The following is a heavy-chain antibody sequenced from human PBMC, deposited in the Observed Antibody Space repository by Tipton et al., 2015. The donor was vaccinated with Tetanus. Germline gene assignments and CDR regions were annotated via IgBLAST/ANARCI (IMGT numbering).Heavy chain of an antibody. CDR1: GGSLSRYY. CDR3: ARGGGNTMFRGGEFVHSYYYQGMDV. V-gene: IGHV4-34*01. D-gene: IGHD3-10*01. Sequence: TLSLTCAVYGGSLSRYYWTWIRQPPGKGLEWIGEVDDSGSTNYSPSLKSRVTISLDTSKNEFSLTLSSVTAADTAVYYCARGGGNTMFRGGEFVHSYYYQGMDVWGQGTTVTVSS. J-gene: IGHJ6*02. CDR2: VDDSGST.